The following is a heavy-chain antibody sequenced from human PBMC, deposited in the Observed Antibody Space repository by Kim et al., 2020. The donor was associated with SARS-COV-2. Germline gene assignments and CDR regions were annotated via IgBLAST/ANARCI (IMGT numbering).Heavy chain of an antibody. J-gene: IGHJ5*01. Sequence: GGSLRLSCVASGLKFNTYGMNWVRQTPGKGLEWVASITSRGSLTYYGDSVKGRFTISRDNSRNTLFLQMYSLRHEDTAVYYCSTSYVNYVDGWFDPWGQGTLVTVAS. CDR1: GLKFNTYG. CDR2: ITSRGSLT. D-gene: IGHD3-10*02. V-gene: IGHV3-23*02. CDR3: STSYVNYVDGWFDP.